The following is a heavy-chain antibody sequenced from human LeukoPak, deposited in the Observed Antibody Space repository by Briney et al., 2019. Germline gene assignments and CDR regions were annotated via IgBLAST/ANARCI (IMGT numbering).Heavy chain of an antibody. Sequence: TSSETLSLTCTVSGGSISTYYWSWLRQPPGKGLEWIGYIFYTGTTTYNPSLESRVTISVDTSKNQFSLRLSSVTAADTAVYYCARRGYFNLWGRGTLVTVSS. CDR1: GGSISTYY. V-gene: IGHV4-59*01. D-gene: IGHD3-10*01. CDR3: ARRGYFNL. J-gene: IGHJ2*01. CDR2: IFYTGTT.